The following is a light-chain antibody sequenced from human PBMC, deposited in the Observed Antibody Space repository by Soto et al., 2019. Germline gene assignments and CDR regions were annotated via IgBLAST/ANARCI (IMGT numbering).Light chain of an antibody. Sequence: DIQMTQSPSTLSASVGDRVTITCRASQSISSWLAWYQQKPGKAPKLLIYDASSLESGVPSRFSGSGSGTEFTLTISSLQPDDFVTYYCQQYNSFSFGQGTKVDIK. CDR3: QQYNSFS. CDR1: QSISSW. V-gene: IGKV1-5*01. CDR2: DAS. J-gene: IGKJ1*01.